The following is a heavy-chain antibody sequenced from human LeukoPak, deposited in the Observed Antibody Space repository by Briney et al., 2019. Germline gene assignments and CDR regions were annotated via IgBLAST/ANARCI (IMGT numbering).Heavy chain of an antibody. D-gene: IGHD4-23*01. CDR1: GDSISSYF. V-gene: IGHV4-59*01. CDR3: ARSPTVALIDY. Sequence: SETLSLTCTVSGDSISSYFWSWMRQPPGEGLEWIGCIYYSGSTKYKPSLKSRVTISVDTSKNQFSLRLGSVTTADTAVYYCARSPTVALIDYWGQGTLVTVSS. CDR2: IYYSGST. J-gene: IGHJ4*02.